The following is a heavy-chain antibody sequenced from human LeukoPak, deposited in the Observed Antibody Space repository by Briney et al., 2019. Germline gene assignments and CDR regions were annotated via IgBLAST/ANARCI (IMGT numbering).Heavy chain of an antibody. CDR1: GYSFTSYW. CDR2: IYTGDSDT. D-gene: IGHD4-23*01. J-gene: IGHJ4*02. V-gene: IGHV5-51*01. CDR3: ARRTNDYGGNSVGY. Sequence: GESLKISCKGSGYSFTSYWIGWVRPMPGKGLELMGIIYTGDSDTYYSPSFDGLITISADKSISTAYQQWSSLKASDTAMYYCARRTNDYGGNSVGYWGQGTLVTVSS.